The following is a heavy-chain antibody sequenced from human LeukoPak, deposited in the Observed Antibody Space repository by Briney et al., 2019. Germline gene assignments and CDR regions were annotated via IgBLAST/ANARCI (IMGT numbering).Heavy chain of an antibody. CDR2: IYYSGNT. V-gene: IGHV4-59*01. J-gene: IGHJ2*01. Sequence: SETLSLTCTVSDGSISTYYWNWIRQPPGKGLEWIGVIYYSGNTNYNPSLKSRVTMSIDTSKNQYSLKLSSVTAADTAVYFCARMITAAGAEYFDLWGRGTLVTVSS. CDR1: DGSISTYY. CDR3: ARMITAAGAEYFDL. D-gene: IGHD6-13*01.